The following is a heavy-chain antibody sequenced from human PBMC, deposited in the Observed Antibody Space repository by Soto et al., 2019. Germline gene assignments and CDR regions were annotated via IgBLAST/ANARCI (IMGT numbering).Heavy chain of an antibody. J-gene: IGHJ4*02. CDR1: GASISSAY. CDR2: IYYSGST. CDR3: VATMVRGVGDY. Sequence: QVQLQESGPGLVKPSETLSLTCTVSGASISSAYWSWIRQPPGKGLEWIGYIYYSGSTNYNPSLKSRVTISIDTSKNQFSLKLSSVTAAATAVYYCVATMVRGVGDYWGQGTLVTVSS. D-gene: IGHD3-10*01. V-gene: IGHV4-59*01.